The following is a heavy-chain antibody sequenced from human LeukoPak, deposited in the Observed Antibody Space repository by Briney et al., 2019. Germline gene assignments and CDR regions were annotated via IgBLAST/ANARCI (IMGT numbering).Heavy chain of an antibody. CDR3: AKDSSSGSLDY. J-gene: IGHJ4*02. CDR2: ISWDSGSI. V-gene: IGHV3-9*03. D-gene: IGHD3-22*01. Sequence: QPGRSLRLSCAASGFTFDDYAMHWVRQAPGKGLEWVSGISWDSGSIGYADSVKGRFTISRDSAKNSLYLQMNSLRAEDMALYYCAKDSSSGSLDYWGQGTLVTVSS. CDR1: GFTFDDYA.